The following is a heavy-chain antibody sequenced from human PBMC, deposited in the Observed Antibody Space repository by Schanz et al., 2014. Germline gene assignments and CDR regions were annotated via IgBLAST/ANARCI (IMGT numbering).Heavy chain of an antibody. CDR3: ARDEVVPGSIEWLRLGRYFDL. D-gene: IGHD5-12*01. CDR2: ITGNTFST. CDR1: GFTFSSYS. J-gene: IGHJ2*01. Sequence: EMQLLESGGGLAQPGGSLRLSCTVSGFTFSSYSMSWVRQAPGKGLEWVSAITGNTFSTYYADSVHGRFTISRDNSENTLYLHMSSLRADDTAVYYCARDEVVPGSIEWLRLGRYFDLWGHGALVTVSS. V-gene: IGHV3-23*01.